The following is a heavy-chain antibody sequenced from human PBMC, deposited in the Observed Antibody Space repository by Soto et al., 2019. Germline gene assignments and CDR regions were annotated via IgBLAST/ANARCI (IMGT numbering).Heavy chain of an antibody. V-gene: IGHV3-48*03. CDR1: GFTFSNYE. Sequence: PGGSLRLSCVASGFTFSNYEMNWVRQAPGRGLEWVSYISSLGSTIYYADSVKGRFTISRDNAKDSLFLQMNSLRIEDTAVYYCARDLRTMYYFDSWGQGTLVTVSS. D-gene: IGHD3-10*02. CDR3: ARDLRTMYYFDS. J-gene: IGHJ4*02. CDR2: ISSLGSTI.